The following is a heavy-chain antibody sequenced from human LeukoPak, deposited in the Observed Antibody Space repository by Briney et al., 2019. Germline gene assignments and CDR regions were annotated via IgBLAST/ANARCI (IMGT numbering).Heavy chain of an antibody. J-gene: IGHJ4*02. Sequence: SQTLSLTCAISGDSVSSNSAAWNWIRQSPSRGLEWLGRTYYRSKWYNDYAVSVKSRITINPDTSKNQFSLQLNSVTPEDTAVYYCARVGFYDSSGYPHYYFDYWGQGTLVTVSS. CDR3: ARVGFYDSSGYPHYYFDY. CDR1: GDSVSSNSAA. V-gene: IGHV6-1*01. D-gene: IGHD3-22*01. CDR2: TYYRSKWYN.